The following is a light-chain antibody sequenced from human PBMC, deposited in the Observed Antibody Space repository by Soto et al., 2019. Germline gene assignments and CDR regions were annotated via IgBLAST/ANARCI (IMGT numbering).Light chain of an antibody. CDR1: QSVSGC. CDR3: QQYDTFSGT. J-gene: IGKJ1*01. CDR2: GAS. V-gene: IGKV1-5*01. Sequence: EILMTQSPSTLSASVGDRATVSCRASQSVSGCLAWYQQKPGEAPRLLIYGASGWPRGVPARFSGSGSGTKFTLTIASLQPDDFAVYYCQQYDTFSGTFGRGTKVDIK.